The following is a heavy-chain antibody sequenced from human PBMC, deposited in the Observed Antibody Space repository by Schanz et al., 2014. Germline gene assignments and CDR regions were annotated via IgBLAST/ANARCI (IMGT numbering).Heavy chain of an antibody. J-gene: IGHJ4*02. CDR2: INPSGGST. CDR3: ARGYGDSPTDF. CDR1: GYTFTSDS. Sequence: QVQLVQSGAEVKKPGASVKVSCKASGYTFTSDSMHWVRQAPGQGLEWMGIINPSGGSTRYGQKFQGRITVTTDTSTSTVYLELSSLRSDDTAVYYCARGYGDSPTDFWGQGTLVTVSS. D-gene: IGHD4-17*01. V-gene: IGHV1-46*01.